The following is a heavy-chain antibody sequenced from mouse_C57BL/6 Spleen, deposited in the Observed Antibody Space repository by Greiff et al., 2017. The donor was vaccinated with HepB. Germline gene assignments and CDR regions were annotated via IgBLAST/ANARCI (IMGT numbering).Heavy chain of an antibody. Sequence: QVQLQQPGAELVKPGASVKLSCKASGYTFTSYWMQWVKQRPGQGLEWIGEIDPSDSYTNYNQKFKGKATLTVDTSSSTAYMQLSSLTSEDSAVYYCASGVNYGDYFDYWGQGTTRTVSS. V-gene: IGHV1-50*01. D-gene: IGHD1-1*01. CDR1: GYTFTSYW. J-gene: IGHJ2*01. CDR3: ASGVNYGDYFDY. CDR2: IDPSDSYT.